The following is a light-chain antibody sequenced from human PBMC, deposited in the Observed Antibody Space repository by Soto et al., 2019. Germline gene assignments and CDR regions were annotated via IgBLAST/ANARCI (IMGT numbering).Light chain of an antibody. Sequence: QSALTQPASVSGSPGQSITISCTGTSSDVGSYNLVSWYQQHPGKAPKLMIYEGGKRPSGVSNRFSGSKSGNTASLTISGLQAEDEADYYCCSYAGSSTFVYVFGTGTKVTVL. CDR3: CSYAGSSTFVYV. V-gene: IGLV2-23*03. CDR2: EGG. J-gene: IGLJ1*01. CDR1: SSDVGSYNL.